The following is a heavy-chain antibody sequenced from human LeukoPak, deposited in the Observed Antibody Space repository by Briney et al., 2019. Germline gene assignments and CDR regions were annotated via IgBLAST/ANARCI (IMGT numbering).Heavy chain of an antibody. CDR3: AGGARTPTDYWYFDL. CDR2: IYYSGST. CDR1: GGSISSYY. Sequence: SETLSLTCTVSGGSISSYYWSWIRQPPGKGLEWIGYIYYSGSTNYNPSLKSRVTISVDTSKNQFSLKLSSVTAADTAVYYCAGGARTPTDYWYFDLWGRGTLVTVSS. V-gene: IGHV4-59*01. D-gene: IGHD6-6*01. J-gene: IGHJ2*01.